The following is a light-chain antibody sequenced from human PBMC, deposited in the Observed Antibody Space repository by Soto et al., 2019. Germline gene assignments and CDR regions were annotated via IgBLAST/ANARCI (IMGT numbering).Light chain of an antibody. Sequence: QSVLTQPPSASGTPGQRVTIPCSGSRSNIGSNYVYRYQQFPGTAPKLLIYRDNQRPSGVPDRFSGSKSGTSASLAISGLRSDDEAEYYCATWDDSLSGVVFGGGTKLTVL. J-gene: IGLJ3*02. CDR1: RSNIGSNY. CDR3: ATWDDSLSGVV. V-gene: IGLV1-47*01. CDR2: RDN.